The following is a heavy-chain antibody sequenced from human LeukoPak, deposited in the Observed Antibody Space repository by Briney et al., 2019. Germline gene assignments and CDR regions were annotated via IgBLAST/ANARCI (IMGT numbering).Heavy chain of an antibody. CDR1: GVTVGNNY. CDR2: IYSGGTT. D-gene: IGHD6-13*01. V-gene: IGHV3-66*01. J-gene: IGHJ4*02. CDR3: ARDPPAVATNTYG. Sequence: SGGSLRLSCAASGVTVGNNYMNWVRQAPGKGLEWVSLIYSGGTTHYADSVKGRFTISRDNSKNTLYPQMNNLRVDDTAVYYCARDPPAVATNTYGWGQGTLVTVSA.